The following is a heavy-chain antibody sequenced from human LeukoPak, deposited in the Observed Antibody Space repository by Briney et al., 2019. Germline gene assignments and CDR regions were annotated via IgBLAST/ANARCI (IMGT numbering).Heavy chain of an antibody. Sequence: SETLSLTCTVSGYSISSGYYWGWIRQPPGKGLEWIGSIYHSGSTYYNPSLKSRVTISVDTSKNQFSLKLSSVTAADTAVYYCARGGVATIMYYFDYWGQGTLVTVSS. J-gene: IGHJ4*02. CDR2: IYHSGST. V-gene: IGHV4-38-2*02. CDR1: GYSISSGYY. CDR3: ARGGVATIMYYFDY. D-gene: IGHD5-12*01.